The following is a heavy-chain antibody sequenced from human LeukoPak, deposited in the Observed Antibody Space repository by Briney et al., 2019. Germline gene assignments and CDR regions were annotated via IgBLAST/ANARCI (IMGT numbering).Heavy chain of an antibody. CDR1: GGSISSSSYY. J-gene: IGHJ1*01. D-gene: IGHD3-16*02. Sequence: SETLSLTCTVSGGSISSSSYYWGWIRQPPGKGLEWIGSIYYSGSTYYNPSLKSRVTISVDTSKNQFSLKLSSVTAADTAVYYCATLTFGGVIVSEYFQHWGQGTLVTVSS. CDR2: IYYSGST. CDR3: ATLTFGGVIVSEYFQH. V-gene: IGHV4-39*01.